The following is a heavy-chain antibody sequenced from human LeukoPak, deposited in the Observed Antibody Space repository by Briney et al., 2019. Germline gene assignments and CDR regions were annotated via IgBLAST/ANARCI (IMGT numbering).Heavy chain of an antibody. CDR1: GFTFSSYG. V-gene: IGHV3-30*02. D-gene: IGHD6-13*01. Sequence: GGSLRLSCAASGFTFSSYGMHWVRQAPGKGLEWVAFIRYDGSNKYYADSVKGRFTISRDNSKNTLYLQMNSLRAEDTAVYYCARDMVRLSIAAAGDFDYWGQGTLVTVSS. CDR2: IRYDGSNK. J-gene: IGHJ4*02. CDR3: ARDMVRLSIAAAGDFDY.